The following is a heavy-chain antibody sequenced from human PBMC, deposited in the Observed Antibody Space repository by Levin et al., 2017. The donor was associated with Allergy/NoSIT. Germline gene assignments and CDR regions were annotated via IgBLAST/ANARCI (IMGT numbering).Heavy chain of an antibody. CDR1: GFSLSDHY. D-gene: IGHD3-3*01. CDR3: TRIPRSGYPYDY. J-gene: IGHJ4*02. CDR2: SRNRANSYTT. Sequence: GGSLRLSCATSGFSLSDHYIDWVRQAPGKGLEWVGRSRNRANSYTTEYAASVKGRFTISRDDSKNSLYLQMNSLKIEDTAMYYCTRIPRSGYPYDYWGQGTLVTVSS. V-gene: IGHV3-72*01.